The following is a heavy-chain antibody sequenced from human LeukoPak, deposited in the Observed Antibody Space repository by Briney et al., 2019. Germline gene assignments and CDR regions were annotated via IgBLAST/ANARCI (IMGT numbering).Heavy chain of an antibody. CDR1: GRSVTSYY. J-gene: IGHJ6*03. Sequence: SQSMSLTSPVYGRSVTSYYASCIRHPAGNVLEWIGASLSRGRHTSHTCLKSRVTISVDTSKNQFSLKLSSVTAADTAVYYCARVKRGYCSSTSCPDSRWNYYYYYYMDVWGKGTTVTVSS. D-gene: IGHD2-2*01. CDR2: SLSRGRH. CDR3: ARVKRGYCSSTSCPDSRWNYYYYYYMDV. V-gene: IGHV4-34*12.